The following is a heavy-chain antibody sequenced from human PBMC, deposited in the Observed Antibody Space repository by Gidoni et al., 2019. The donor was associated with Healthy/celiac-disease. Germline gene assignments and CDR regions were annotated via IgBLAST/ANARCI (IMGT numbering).Heavy chain of an antibody. V-gene: IGHV6-1*01. CDR3: ARSSGDDIVTSPYFDY. CDR1: GDSVSSNIPA. J-gene: IGHJ4*02. CDR2: TYYRSKWYN. Sequence: QVQLQQSGPGLVTPSPPLSLTCSISGDSVSSNIPAWNWVRQSPSSGLELLGRTYYRSKWYNDEAVSGKRRITINPDTYKNQFSMQLNSVKTEDTAVYDCARSSGDDIVTSPYFDYWGQGTLVTVSS. D-gene: IGHD3-9*01.